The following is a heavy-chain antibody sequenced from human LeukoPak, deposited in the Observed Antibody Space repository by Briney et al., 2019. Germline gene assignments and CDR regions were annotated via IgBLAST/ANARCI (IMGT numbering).Heavy chain of an antibody. CDR2: IYYSGST. J-gene: IGHJ5*02. CDR1: GGSISSYY. V-gene: IGHV4-59*08. Sequence: SETLSLTCTVSGGSISSYYWSWIRQPPGKGLEWIGYIYYSGSTNYNPSLKSRVTISVDTSKNQFSLKLSSVTAADTAVYYWAGSGCRRRGFHPLGQGTLVTVSS. CDR3: AGSGCRRRGFHP. D-gene: IGHD2-15*01.